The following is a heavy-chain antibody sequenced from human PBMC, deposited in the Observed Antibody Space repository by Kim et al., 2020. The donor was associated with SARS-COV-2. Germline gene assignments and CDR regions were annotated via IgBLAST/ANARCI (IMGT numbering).Heavy chain of an antibody. J-gene: IGHJ5*02. Sequence: SETLSLTCTVSGGSISSGGYYWSWIRQHPGKGLEWIGYIYYSGSTYYNPSLKSRVTISVDTSKNQFSLKLSSVTAADTAVYYCARDIDYDSSGYYHWFDPWGQGTLVTVSS. CDR2: IYYSGST. CDR1: GGSISSGGYY. CDR3: ARDIDYDSSGYYHWFDP. D-gene: IGHD3-22*01. V-gene: IGHV4-31*03.